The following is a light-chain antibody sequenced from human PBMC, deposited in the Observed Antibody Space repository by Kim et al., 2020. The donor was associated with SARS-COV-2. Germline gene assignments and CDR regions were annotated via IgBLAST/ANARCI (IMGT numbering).Light chain of an antibody. CDR1: QDISNY. CDR2: AGS. CDR3: QKCDSAPWT. Sequence: GDRVTITCRASQDISNYLAWFQLKPGKAPKLLIYAGSALQPGVPSRFSGSGSGTDFTLTVTSLQPEDVATYYCQKCDSAPWTFGQGTKV. V-gene: IGKV1-27*01. J-gene: IGKJ1*01.